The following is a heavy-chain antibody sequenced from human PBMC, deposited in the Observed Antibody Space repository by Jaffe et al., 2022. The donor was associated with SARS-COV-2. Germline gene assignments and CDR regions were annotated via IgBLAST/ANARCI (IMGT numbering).Heavy chain of an antibody. Sequence: EVQLVESGGGLVQPGGSLRLSCAASGFTFSSHWMSWVRQAPGKGLEWVANINQDGSEKYYVDSVKGRFTISRDNAKNSLYLQMKSLRVEDTAEYYCTIDVSGSYWGQGTPVTVSS. J-gene: IGHJ4*02. D-gene: IGHD1-26*01. CDR1: GFTFSSHW. CDR2: INQDGSEK. V-gene: IGHV3-7*01. CDR3: TIDVSGSY.